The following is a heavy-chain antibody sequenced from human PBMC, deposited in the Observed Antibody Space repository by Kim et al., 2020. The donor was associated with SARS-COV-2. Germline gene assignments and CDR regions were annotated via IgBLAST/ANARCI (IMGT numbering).Heavy chain of an antibody. Sequence: ISYIYTADAVRSRFTISRDNAKNSLYLQRNSLRAEDTAVYYCARDYGMDVWGQGTTVTVSS. V-gene: IGHV3-21*01. CDR3: ARDYGMDV. CDR2: ISYI. J-gene: IGHJ6*02.